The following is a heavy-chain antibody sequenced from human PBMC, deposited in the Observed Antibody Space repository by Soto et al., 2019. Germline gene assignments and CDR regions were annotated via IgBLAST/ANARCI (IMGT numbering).Heavy chain of an antibody. V-gene: IGHV4-34*01. CDR2: INHSGST. Sequence: PSETLSLTCAVYGGSFSGYYWSWIRQPPGKGLEWIGEINHSGSTNYNPSLKSRVTISVDTSKNQFSLKLSSVTAADTAVYYCARRSGGGSGTYYYGMDVWGQGTTVTVS. CDR1: GGSFSGYY. J-gene: IGHJ6*02. D-gene: IGHD2-15*01. CDR3: ARRSGGGSGTYYYGMDV.